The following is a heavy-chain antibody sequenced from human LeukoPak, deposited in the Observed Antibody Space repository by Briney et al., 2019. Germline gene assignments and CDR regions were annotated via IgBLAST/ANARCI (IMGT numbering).Heavy chain of an antibody. Sequence: PSETLSLTCAVSGYSISSGYYWGWIRQPPGKGLEWIGYIYYSGSTNYNPSLKSRVTISVDTSKNQFSLKLSSVTAADTAVYYCARVSYYYDSSGYPGYYYYYMDVWGKGTTVTVSS. V-gene: IGHV4-61*01. D-gene: IGHD3-22*01. J-gene: IGHJ6*03. CDR3: ARVSYYYDSSGYPGYYYYYMDV. CDR2: IYYSGST. CDR1: GYSISSGYY.